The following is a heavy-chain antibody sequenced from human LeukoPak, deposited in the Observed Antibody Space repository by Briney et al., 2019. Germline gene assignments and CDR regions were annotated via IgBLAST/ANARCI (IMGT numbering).Heavy chain of an antibody. CDR1: GGIFSNHA. J-gene: IGHJ3*02. D-gene: IGHD5-24*01. CDR2: IIPMIGTA. Sequence: ASVKVSCRASGGIFSNHAVTWVRQAPGQGLEWMGRIIPMIGTAKYAQKFQGRVTFTADTSTNTAYMELSSLTSEDTALYFCAKGATIGKEALDIWGQGSLVTVSS. V-gene: IGHV1-69*04. CDR3: AKGATIGKEALDI.